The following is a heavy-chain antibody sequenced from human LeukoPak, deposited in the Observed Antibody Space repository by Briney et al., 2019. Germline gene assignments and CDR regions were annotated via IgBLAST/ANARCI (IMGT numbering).Heavy chain of an antibody. CDR2: ISTSNADT. J-gene: IGHJ4*02. Sequence: ASVKVSCKASGYTFTSYGISRVRQAPGQGLEWMGWISTSNADTDYAQKFQGRVTMTAETSTSAAYMEVRSLRSDDTATYYCARDPGQYYDILTGYYTPYYFDYWGQGTLVTVSS. V-gene: IGHV1-18*01. D-gene: IGHD3-9*01. CDR3: ARDPGQYYDILTGYYTPYYFDY. CDR1: GYTFTSYG.